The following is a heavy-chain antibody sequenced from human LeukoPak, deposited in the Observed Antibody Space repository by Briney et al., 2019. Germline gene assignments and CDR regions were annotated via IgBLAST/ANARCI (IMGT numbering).Heavy chain of an antibody. CDR1: GGSISSSNW. J-gene: IGHJ4*02. D-gene: IGHD3-10*01. Sequence: SETLSLTCAVSGGSISSSNWWSWVRPPPGKGLEWIGEIYHSGSTNYNPSLKSRVTISVDKSKNQFSLKLSSVTAADTAVYYCASGFRSRSRGVIDYWGQGTLVTVSS. V-gene: IGHV4-4*02. CDR3: ASGFRSRSRGVIDY. CDR2: IYHSGST.